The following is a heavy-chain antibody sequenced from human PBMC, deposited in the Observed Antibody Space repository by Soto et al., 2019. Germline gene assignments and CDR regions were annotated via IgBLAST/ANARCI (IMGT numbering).Heavy chain of an antibody. CDR3: AREAGYCSRTSCYRRAFDT. J-gene: IGHJ3*02. CDR1: GFTFSGHW. CDR2: INTDGGSS. Sequence: EVQLVKSGGDLVQPGGSLSLSCAASGFTFSGHWMHWVRQVPGKGLEWVSRINTDGGSSAYADSVKGRFTISRDNAKNTLYLQMNGLRAEDTAVYYCAREAGYCSRTSCYRRAFDTWGQGTTVTVSS. D-gene: IGHD2-2*01. V-gene: IGHV3-74*03.